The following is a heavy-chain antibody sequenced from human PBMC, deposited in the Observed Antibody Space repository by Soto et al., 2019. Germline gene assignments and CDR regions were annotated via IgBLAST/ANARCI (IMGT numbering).Heavy chain of an antibody. J-gene: IGHJ4*02. V-gene: IGHV3-11*01. CDR1: GFTFSDYY. CDR3: AKDIAAGQGYRIFDS. D-gene: IGHD5-18*01. Sequence: QVQLVESGGGLVKPGGSLRLSCAASGFTFSDYYMTWIRQAPGSGLEWVSTISGSADITFNADSVKGRFTTSRDNSKNTLFVQMDSLRVEDTAVYYCAKDIAAGQGYRIFDSWGQGTLVTVSS. CDR2: ISGSADIT.